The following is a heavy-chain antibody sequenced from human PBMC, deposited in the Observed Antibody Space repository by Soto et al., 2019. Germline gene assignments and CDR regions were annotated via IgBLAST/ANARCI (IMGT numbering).Heavy chain of an antibody. D-gene: IGHD3-22*01. V-gene: IGHV1-3*01. Sequence: ASVKVSCKGSGHTFTNYAFHWVRQAPGQRLEWMGWINADNGNIKYSQKFQGRLTITRDTSASTAYMELSSLRSEDTAVYYCARDSDYYDSSGYYHVWFDPWGQGTQVTVSS. CDR2: INADNGNI. CDR1: GHTFTNYA. J-gene: IGHJ5*02. CDR3: ARDSDYYDSSGYYHVWFDP.